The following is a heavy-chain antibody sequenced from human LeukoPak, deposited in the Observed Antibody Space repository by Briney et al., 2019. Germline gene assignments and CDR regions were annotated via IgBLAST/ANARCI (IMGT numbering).Heavy chain of an antibody. V-gene: IGHV4-39*07. CDR2: IYYSGST. CDR1: GGSISSSSDY. Sequence: SETLSLTCIVSGGSISSSSDYWGLIRQPPGKGLEWIGSIYYSGSTYYNPSLKSRVTISVDTSKNQFSLKLSSVTAADTAVYYCARSYYGSGSYSWGQGTLVTVSS. CDR3: ARSYYGSGSYS. J-gene: IGHJ4*02. D-gene: IGHD3-10*01.